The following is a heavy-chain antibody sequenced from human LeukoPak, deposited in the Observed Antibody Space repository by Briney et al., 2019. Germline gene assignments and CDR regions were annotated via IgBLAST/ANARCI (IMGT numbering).Heavy chain of an antibody. Sequence: SETLSLTCAVYGGSFSGYYWSWIRQPPGKGLDWIGEINHSGSTNDNPSLNSRVTISVDTSKNQFSLKLSSVTAADTAVYYCARGSGGSSNYWGQGTLVTVSS. D-gene: IGHD2-15*01. J-gene: IGHJ4*02. CDR2: INHSGST. CDR3: ARGSGGSSNY. V-gene: IGHV4-34*01. CDR1: GGSFSGYY.